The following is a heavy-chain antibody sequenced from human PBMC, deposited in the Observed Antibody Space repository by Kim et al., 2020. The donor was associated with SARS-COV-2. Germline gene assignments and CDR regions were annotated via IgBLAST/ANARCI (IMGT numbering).Heavy chain of an antibody. V-gene: IGHV4-39*01. CDR1: GGSISSSSYY. J-gene: IGHJ5*02. Sequence: SETLSLTCTVSGGSISSSSYYWGWIRQPPGKGLEWIGSIYYSGSTYYNPSLKSRVTISVDTSKNQFSLKLSSVTAADTAVYYCARSPVVAASNWFDPWGQGTLVTVSS. CDR2: IYYSGST. D-gene: IGHD2-15*01. CDR3: ARSPVVAASNWFDP.